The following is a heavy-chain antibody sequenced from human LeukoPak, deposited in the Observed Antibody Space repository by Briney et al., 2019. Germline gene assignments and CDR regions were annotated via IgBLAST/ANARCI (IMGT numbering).Heavy chain of an antibody. CDR3: ASQGSRSPLRDH. Sequence: GESVKSSCTVSGYTFSSYWIGWIRHLPGKGLEWVGIIYPSDSDTRYSPSFQGEVSISADKSISTAYLQWSSLKASDASMYYCASQGSRSPLRDHWGQRTLVPVPS. CDR2: IYPSDSDT. D-gene: IGHD2-15*01. V-gene: IGHV5-51*01. CDR1: GYTFSSYW. J-gene: IGHJ1*01.